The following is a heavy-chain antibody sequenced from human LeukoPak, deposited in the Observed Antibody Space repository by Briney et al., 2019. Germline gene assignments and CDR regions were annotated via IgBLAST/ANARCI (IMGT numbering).Heavy chain of an antibody. CDR3: AKTADTAMVSPPDY. V-gene: IGHV3-30*18. CDR1: GFTFSSYG. Sequence: GGSLRLSCAASGFTFSSYGMHWVRQAPGKGLEWVAVISYDGSNKYYADSVKGRFTISRDNSKNTLYLQMNSLRAEDTAAYYCAKTADTAMVSPPDYWGQGTLVTVSS. J-gene: IGHJ4*02. D-gene: IGHD5-18*01. CDR2: ISYDGSNK.